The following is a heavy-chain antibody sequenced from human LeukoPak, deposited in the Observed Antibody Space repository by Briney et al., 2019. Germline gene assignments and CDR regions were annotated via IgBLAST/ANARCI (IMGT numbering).Heavy chain of an antibody. D-gene: IGHD4-11*01. J-gene: IGHJ3*02. V-gene: IGHV4-31*03. CDR1: GGSIGSGSYW. Sequence: PSQTLPLTCSVSGGSIGSGSYWWSWVRQHPGKGLEWIGNIYYSGTTYYNPSLRSRVTISMDTSKNQFSLKLISVTAADTAVYYCARTTKNHYSNPRDAFDIWGQGTMVTVSS. CDR2: IYYSGTT. CDR3: ARTTKNHYSNPRDAFDI.